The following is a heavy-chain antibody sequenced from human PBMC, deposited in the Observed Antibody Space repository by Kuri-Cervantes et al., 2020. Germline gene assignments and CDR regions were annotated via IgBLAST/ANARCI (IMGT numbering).Heavy chain of an antibody. CDR3: ARDPSYYDSSGYFGY. CDR2: ISYDGSNK. CDR1: GFTFSSYA. V-gene: IGHV3-30-3*01. Sequence: GGSLRLSCAASGFTFSSYAMHWVRQAPGKGLEWVAVISYDGSNKYYADSVKGRFTISRDNSKNTLYLQMNSLRAEDTAVYYCARDPSYYDSSGYFGYWGQGTLVTVSS. J-gene: IGHJ4*02. D-gene: IGHD3-22*01.